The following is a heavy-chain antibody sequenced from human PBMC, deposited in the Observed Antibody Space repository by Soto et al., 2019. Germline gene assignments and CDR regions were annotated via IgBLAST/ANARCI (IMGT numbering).Heavy chain of an antibody. J-gene: IGHJ4*02. D-gene: IGHD1-26*01. CDR1: GGSIRSSTYY. CDR3: ARSLYSGSYLHFDY. V-gene: IGHV4-39*07. Sequence: SETLSLTCTVSGGSIRSSTYYWGWIRQPPGKGLEWIGSIYYSGSTHYNPSLKSRVTMSVDTSTNQFSLKLSSVTAADTAVYYCARSLYSGSYLHFDYWGQGTLVTVSS. CDR2: IYYSGST.